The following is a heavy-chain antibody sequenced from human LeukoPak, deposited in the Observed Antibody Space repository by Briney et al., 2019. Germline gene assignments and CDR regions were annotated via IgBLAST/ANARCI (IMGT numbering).Heavy chain of an antibody. CDR2: INAGNGNT. J-gene: IGHJ3*02. CDR3: ARGGYYGSGSYYKAHDAFDI. Sequence: ASMKVSCKASGYTFTSYAMHWVRQAPGQRLEWMGWINAGNGNTKYSQKFQGRVTITRDTSASTAYMELSSLRSEDTAVYYCARGGYYGSGSYYKAHDAFDIWGQGTMVTVSS. V-gene: IGHV1-3*01. D-gene: IGHD3-10*01. CDR1: GYTFTSYA.